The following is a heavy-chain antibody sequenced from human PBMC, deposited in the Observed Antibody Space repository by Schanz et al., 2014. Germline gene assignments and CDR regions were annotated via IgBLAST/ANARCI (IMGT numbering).Heavy chain of an antibody. Sequence: VQLLDSGGGLVQPGGSLRLSCAASGFTFSTYAMSWVRQAPGKGLEWVAVISYDGSNKYYADSVKGRFTISRDNSKNTLYLQMNTLRAEDTAVYYCAKGMGYCSGGTCYDCYYYGLDVWGQGTTVTVSS. CDR1: GFTFSTYA. V-gene: IGHV3-30-3*01. CDR2: ISYDGSNK. J-gene: IGHJ6*02. CDR3: AKGMGYCSGGTCYDCYYYGLDV. D-gene: IGHD2-15*01.